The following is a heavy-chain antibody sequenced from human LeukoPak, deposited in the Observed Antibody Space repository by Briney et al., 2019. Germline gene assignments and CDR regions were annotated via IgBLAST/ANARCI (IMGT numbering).Heavy chain of an antibody. D-gene: IGHD3-3*01. CDR1: GFTFSSYA. CDR3: AKVVPYYDFWSGYPFDY. J-gene: IGHJ4*02. V-gene: IGHV3-23*01. CDR2: ISGSGGST. Sequence: GGSLRLSCAASGFTFSSYAMSWVRQAPGKGLEWVSAISGSGGSTYYADSVKGRFTISRDNSKNTLYLQMNSLRAEDTAVYYCAKVVPYYDFWSGYPFDYWGQGTQVTVSS.